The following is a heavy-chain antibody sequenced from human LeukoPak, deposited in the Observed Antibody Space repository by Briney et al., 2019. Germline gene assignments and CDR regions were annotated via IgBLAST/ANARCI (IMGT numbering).Heavy chain of an antibody. CDR1: GYSFTSYW. CDR2: IDPSDSYT. J-gene: IGHJ4*02. D-gene: IGHD6-19*01. CDR3: ARPLSRSGWYQYYFDY. V-gene: IGHV5-10-1*01. Sequence: GESLNISCKGSGYSFTSYWISWVRQMPGKGLEWIGRIDPSDSYTNYSPSFQGHVTISADKSISTAYLQWSSLKASDTAMYYCARPLSRSGWYQYYFDYWGQGTLVTVSS.